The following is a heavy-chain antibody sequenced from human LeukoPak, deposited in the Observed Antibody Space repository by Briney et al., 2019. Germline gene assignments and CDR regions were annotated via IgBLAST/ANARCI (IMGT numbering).Heavy chain of an antibody. CDR3: ARARETYYYDSSGYYREEYFDY. J-gene: IGHJ4*02. Sequence: SETLSLTCTVSGGSISSYYWSWIRQPPGKGLECIGYIYYSGSTNYNRSLKSRVTISVETSKNQCSLKMSSVTSPDTAVYYCARARETYYYDSSGYYREEYFDYWGQGTLVTVSS. D-gene: IGHD3-22*01. CDR1: GGSISSYY. V-gene: IGHV4-59*01. CDR2: IYYSGST.